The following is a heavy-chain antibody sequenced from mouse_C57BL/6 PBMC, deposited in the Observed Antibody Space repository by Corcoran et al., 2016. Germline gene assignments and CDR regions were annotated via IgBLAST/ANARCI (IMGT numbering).Heavy chain of an antibody. Sequence: EVQLQQSGPELVKPGASVKISCKASGYTFTDYYMNWVKQSHGKSLEWIGDINPNNGGTSYNQKFKGKATLTVDKSSSTAYMELRSLTSEDSAVYYCARRAFTTVVATRYFDVWGTGTTVTVSS. V-gene: IGHV1-26*01. J-gene: IGHJ1*03. CDR2: INPNNGGT. CDR1: GYTFTDYY. CDR3: ARRAFTTVVATRYFDV. D-gene: IGHD1-1*01.